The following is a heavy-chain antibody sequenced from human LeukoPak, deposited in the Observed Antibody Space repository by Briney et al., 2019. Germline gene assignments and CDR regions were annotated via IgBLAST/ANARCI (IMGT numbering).Heavy chain of an antibody. J-gene: IGHJ4*02. CDR1: GGSFSGYY. CDR3: ARADTVTTAYYFDY. D-gene: IGHD4-11*01. V-gene: IGHV4-34*01. CDR2: INHSGST. Sequence: TSETLSLTCAVYGGSFSGYYWSWIRQPPGKGLEWIGEINHSGSTNYNPSLKSRVTISVDTSKNQFSLKLSSVTAADTAVYYCARADTVTTAYYFDYWGQGTLVTVSS.